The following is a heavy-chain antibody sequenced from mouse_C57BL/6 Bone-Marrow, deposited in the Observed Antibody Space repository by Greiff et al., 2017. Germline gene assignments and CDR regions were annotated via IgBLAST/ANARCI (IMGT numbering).Heavy chain of an antibody. J-gene: IGHJ3*01. CDR2: IAPNSGGT. CDR1: GYTFTSYW. CDR3: ASARSRGFAY. D-gene: IGHD3-1*01. Sequence: VQLQQPGAELVKPGASVKLSCKASGYTFTSYWMHWVKQRPGRGLEWIGRIAPNSGGTKYNEKFKSKATLTVDKPSSTAYMQLSSLTSEDSAVYYCASARSRGFAYWGQGTLVTVSA. V-gene: IGHV1-72*01.